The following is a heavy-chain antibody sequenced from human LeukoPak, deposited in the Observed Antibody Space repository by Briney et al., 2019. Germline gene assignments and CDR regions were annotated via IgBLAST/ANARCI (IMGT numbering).Heavy chain of an antibody. Sequence: ASVKVSCKASGYTFTSYGISWVRQAPGQGLEWMGWISAYNGNTNYAQKLQGRVTMTTDTSTSTAYMELRSLRSDDTAVYYCARGPPSPPFPEWFFDYWGQGTLVTVSS. D-gene: IGHD3-3*01. CDR1: GYTFTSYG. J-gene: IGHJ4*02. CDR3: ARGPPSPPFPEWFFDY. CDR2: ISAYNGNT. V-gene: IGHV1-18*01.